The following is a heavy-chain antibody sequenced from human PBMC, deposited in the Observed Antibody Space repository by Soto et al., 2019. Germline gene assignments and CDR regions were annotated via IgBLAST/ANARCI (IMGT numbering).Heavy chain of an antibody. V-gene: IGHV3-9*01. CDR3: AKDMYSSHHYGMDV. D-gene: IGHD6-13*01. J-gene: IGHJ6*02. Sequence: PGGSLRLSCAASGSTFDDYAMHWVRQAPGKGLEWVSGISWNSGSINYADSVKGRFTISRDNDKNSLYLQMNSLRGEDTALYYCAKDMYSSHHYGMDVWGQGTTVTVSS. CDR1: GSTFDDYA. CDR2: ISWNSGSI.